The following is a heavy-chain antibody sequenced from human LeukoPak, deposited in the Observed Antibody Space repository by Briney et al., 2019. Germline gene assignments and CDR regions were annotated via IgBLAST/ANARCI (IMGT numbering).Heavy chain of an antibody. Sequence: PSETLSLTCAVSGYSTSSGYYWGWIRQPPGKGLEWIASIHHSGSTYYNPSLKSRVTISVDTSKNQFSLKLSSVTAADTAVYYCARILGGIAARPDYFDYWGQGTLVTVSS. CDR3: ARILGGIAARPDYFDY. CDR2: IHHSGST. CDR1: GYSTSSGYY. J-gene: IGHJ4*02. D-gene: IGHD6-6*01. V-gene: IGHV4-38-2*01.